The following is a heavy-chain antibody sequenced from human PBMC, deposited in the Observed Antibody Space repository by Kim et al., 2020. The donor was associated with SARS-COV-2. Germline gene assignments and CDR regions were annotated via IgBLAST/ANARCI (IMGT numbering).Heavy chain of an antibody. CDR2: IYSGGST. V-gene: IGHV3-53*01. D-gene: IGHD3-16*01. J-gene: IGHJ3*02. CDR3: ARAEILPGGGDAFDI. CDR1: GFTVSSNY. Sequence: GGSLRLSCAASGFTVSSNYMSWVRQAPGKGLEWVSVIYSGGSTYYADSVKGRFTISRDNSKNTLYLQMNSLRAEDTAVYYCARAEILPGGGDAFDIWGQGTMVTVSS.